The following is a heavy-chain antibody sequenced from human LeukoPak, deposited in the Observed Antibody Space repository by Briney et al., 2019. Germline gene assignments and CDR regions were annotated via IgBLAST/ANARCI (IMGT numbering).Heavy chain of an antibody. D-gene: IGHD7-27*01. V-gene: IGHV3-21*04. J-gene: IGHJ6*02. CDR2: ISSSSSYI. CDR3: ARDRSNNLGGYYYYGMDV. Sequence: GGSLRLSCAASGFTFSSYSMNWVRQAPGKGLEWVSSISSSSSYIYYADSVKGRFTISRDNAKNSLYLQMNSLRAEDTAVYYCARDRSNNLGGYYYYGMDVWGQGTTVTVSS. CDR1: GFTFSSYS.